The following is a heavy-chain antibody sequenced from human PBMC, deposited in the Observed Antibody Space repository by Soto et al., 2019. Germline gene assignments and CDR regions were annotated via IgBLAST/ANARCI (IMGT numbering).Heavy chain of an antibody. V-gene: IGHV4-34*01. CDR3: AREKHPWVAVPVRQLKSTWWFDS. Sequence: QVQLQQWGAGLLKPSETLSLTCGVYGESFSVYYWSWIRQPPGKGLEWIGEINHSGSTNYNPSLMSRVTISVDTSKNHLSLKLSSVTAADTAVYYCAREKHPWVAVPVRQLKSTWWFDSWGQGTLVTVSS. CDR2: INHSGST. D-gene: IGHD6-19*01. CDR1: GESFSVYY. J-gene: IGHJ5*01.